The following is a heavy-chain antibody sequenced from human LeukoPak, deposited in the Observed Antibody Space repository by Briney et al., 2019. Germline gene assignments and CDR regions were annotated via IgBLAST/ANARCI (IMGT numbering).Heavy chain of an antibody. V-gene: IGHV1-69*05. Sequence: SVKVSCKASGGTFSSYAISWVRQAPGQGLEWMGRIIPIFGTANYAQKFQGRVTITTDESTSTAYMELSSLRSEDTVVYYCARPSYYYDSSAYSTGAFDIWGQGTMVTVSS. CDR1: GGTFSSYA. D-gene: IGHD3-22*01. J-gene: IGHJ3*02. CDR2: IIPIFGTA. CDR3: ARPSYYYDSSAYSTGAFDI.